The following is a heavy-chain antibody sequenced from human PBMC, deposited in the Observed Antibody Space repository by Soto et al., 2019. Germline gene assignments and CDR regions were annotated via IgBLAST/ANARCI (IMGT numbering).Heavy chain of an antibody. CDR3: AKVMVRGVISPDAFDI. CDR1: GFTFSDST. Sequence: GGSLRLSCAASGFTFSDSTMHWVRQTSGRGLEWVAVIWYDGSNKYYADSVKGRFTISRDNSKNTLYLQMNSLRAEDTAVYYCAKVMVRGVISPDAFDIWGQGTMVTVSS. J-gene: IGHJ3*02. D-gene: IGHD3-10*01. V-gene: IGHV3-33*06. CDR2: IWYDGSNK.